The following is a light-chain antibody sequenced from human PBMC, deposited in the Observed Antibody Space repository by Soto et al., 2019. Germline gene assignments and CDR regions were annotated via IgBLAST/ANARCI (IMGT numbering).Light chain of an antibody. CDR1: QGISNY. CDR3: QKSSGAPIT. CDR2: AAS. V-gene: IGKV1-27*01. Sequence: QMTKSTSPLSAYVPDRVTITGGASQGISNYLAWYQQKPGKVPKLLIYAASTLQSGVPSRFSGSGSGTDFTLTISSLQPEDVATYYCQKSSGAPITFGQGTQLEIK. J-gene: IGKJ5*01.